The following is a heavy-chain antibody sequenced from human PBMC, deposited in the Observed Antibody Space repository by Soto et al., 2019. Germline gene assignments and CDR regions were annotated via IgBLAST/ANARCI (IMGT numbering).Heavy chain of an antibody. V-gene: IGHV1-18*01. Sequence: AASVKVSCKASGYTFTSYGISWVRQAPGQGLEWMGWISAYNGNTNYTQKLQGRVTMTTDTSTSTAYMELRSLRSDDTAVYYCARERSQSHRGYDSTTQSDYWGQGTLVTVSS. D-gene: IGHD3-22*01. CDR3: ARERSQSHRGYDSTTQSDY. CDR2: ISAYNGNT. J-gene: IGHJ4*02. CDR1: GYTFTSYG.